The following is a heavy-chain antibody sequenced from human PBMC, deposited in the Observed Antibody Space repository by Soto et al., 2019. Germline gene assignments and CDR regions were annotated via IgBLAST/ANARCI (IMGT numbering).Heavy chain of an antibody. CDR1: GGSISSSNW. V-gene: IGHV4-4*02. Sequence: PSETLSLTCAVSGGSISSSNWWSWVRQPPGKGLEWIGEIYHSGSTNYNPSLKSRVTISVDKSKNQFSLKLSSVTAADTAVYYCARDRNSYSSSSGSLVWFDPWGQGTLVTVSS. J-gene: IGHJ5*02. CDR3: ARDRNSYSSSSGSLVWFDP. CDR2: IYHSGST. D-gene: IGHD6-13*01.